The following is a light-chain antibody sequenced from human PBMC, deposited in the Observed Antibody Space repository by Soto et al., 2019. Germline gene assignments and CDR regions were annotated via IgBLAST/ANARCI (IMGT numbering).Light chain of an antibody. J-gene: IGKJ1*01. Sequence: PGTLSLSPGERATLSCRASQPVSSNYLAWYQQKPGQAPRLLIYGASSRATGIPARFSGSGSGTDFTLTISSLEPEDFAVYYCQQRSNWPRTFGQGTKVDI. CDR1: QPVSSNY. CDR3: QQRSNWPRT. V-gene: IGKV3D-20*02. CDR2: GAS.